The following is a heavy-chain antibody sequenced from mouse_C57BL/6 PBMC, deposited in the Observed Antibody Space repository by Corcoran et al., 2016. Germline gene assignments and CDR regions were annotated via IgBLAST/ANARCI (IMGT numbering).Heavy chain of an antibody. CDR3: ARKWITTVGDYCDY. V-gene: IGHV1-19*01. D-gene: IGHD1-1*01. J-gene: IGHJ2*01. CDR2: INPYNGGT. CDR1: GYTFTDYY. Sequence: EVQLQQSGPVLVKPGASVKMSCKASGYTFTDYYMNWVKQSHGKSLEWIGVINPYNGGTSYNQKFKGKATLTVDKSSSTAYMELNSLTSEDSAVYYCARKWITTVGDYCDYWGQGTTLTVSS.